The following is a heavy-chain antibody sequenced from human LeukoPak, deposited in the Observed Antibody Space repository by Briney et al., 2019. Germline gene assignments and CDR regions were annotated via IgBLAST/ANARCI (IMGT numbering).Heavy chain of an antibody. CDR1: GFTFSSYA. J-gene: IGHJ4*02. CDR3: ATTPRLAAAGSRRRDY. V-gene: IGHV3-23*01. Sequence: PGGSLRLSCAASGFTFSSYAMTWVRQAPGKGLEWVSAISGSGGSTYYADSVKGRFTISRDNSKNTLYLQMNSLRAEDTAVYYCATTPRLAAAGSRRRDYWGQGTLVTVSS. D-gene: IGHD6-13*01. CDR2: ISGSGGST.